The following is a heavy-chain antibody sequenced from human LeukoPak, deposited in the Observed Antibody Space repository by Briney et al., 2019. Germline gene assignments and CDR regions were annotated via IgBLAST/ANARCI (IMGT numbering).Heavy chain of an antibody. CDR1: GFTFSAYG. Sequence: GGSLRLSCAASGFTFSAYGMHWVRQAPGKGLEWVSSISSSSSYIYYADSVKGRFTISRDNAKNSLYLQMNSLRAEDTAVYYCAREGRWLQRPPRRYFDYWGQGTLVTVSS. CDR2: ISSSSSYI. V-gene: IGHV3-21*01. J-gene: IGHJ4*02. CDR3: AREGRWLQRPPRRYFDY. D-gene: IGHD5-24*01.